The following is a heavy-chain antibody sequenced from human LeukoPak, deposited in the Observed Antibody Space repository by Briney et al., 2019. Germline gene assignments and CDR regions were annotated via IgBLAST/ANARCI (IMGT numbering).Heavy chain of an antibody. CDR2: IHHSGNT. CDR1: GGFFSGYY. Sequence: SETLSLTCAVYGGFFSGYYWSWIRQPPGKGLEWIGEIHHSGNTNYNPSLKSRVTTSVDTSKNQFSLNLTSVTAADTAVYYCARGLSVVDRESPQIGRYYYNYMDIWGKGTTVTVSS. D-gene: IGHD3-10*01. CDR3: ARGLSVVDRESPQIGRYYYNYMDI. J-gene: IGHJ6*03. V-gene: IGHV4-34*01.